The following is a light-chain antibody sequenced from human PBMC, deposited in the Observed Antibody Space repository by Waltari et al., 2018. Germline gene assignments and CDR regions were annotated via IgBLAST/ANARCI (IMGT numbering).Light chain of an antibody. CDR2: DVS. CDR3: SSYTSSTLVV. CDR1: SNDVGGYNY. J-gene: IGLJ2*01. Sequence: QSALTQPASVSGSPGQSITISCTGNSNDVGGYNYVSWYQQHPGKAPKLMIYDVSNRPSGVSNRFSGSKSGNTASLTISGLQAEDEGNYYCSSYTSSTLVVFGGGTNLTVL. V-gene: IGLV2-14*03.